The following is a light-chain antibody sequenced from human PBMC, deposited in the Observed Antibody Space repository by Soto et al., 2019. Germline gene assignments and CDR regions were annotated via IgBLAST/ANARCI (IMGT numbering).Light chain of an antibody. CDR3: AAWDDSLNGFYV. V-gene: IGLV1-44*01. CDR2: SNS. CDR1: NSNIGSNT. J-gene: IGLJ1*01. Sequence: QSVLIQPPSASGTPGQRVTISCSGSNSNIGSNTANWYQQLPGTAPKLLIHSNSQRPSGVPDRFSGSKSGTSASLAISGLQSEDEADYYCAAWDDSLNGFYVFGTGTKFTVL.